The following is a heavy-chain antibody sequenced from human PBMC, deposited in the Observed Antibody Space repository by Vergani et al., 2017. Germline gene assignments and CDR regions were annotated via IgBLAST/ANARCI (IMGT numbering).Heavy chain of an antibody. D-gene: IGHD2-2*01. Sequence: QVQLVQSGAEVKKPGASVKVSCKASGYTFTGYYMHWVRQAPGQGLEWMGWINPNSGGTNYAQKFQGRVTMTRDTSISTAYMELSRLRSDDTAVYYCARGACSSTGCYGYYYGMDVWGQGTTVTVSS. J-gene: IGHJ6*02. CDR1: GYTFTGYY. V-gene: IGHV1-2*02. CDR2: INPNSGGT. CDR3: ARGACSSTGCYGYYYGMDV.